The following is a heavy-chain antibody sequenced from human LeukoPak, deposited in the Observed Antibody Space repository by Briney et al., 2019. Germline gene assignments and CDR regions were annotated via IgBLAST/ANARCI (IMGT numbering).Heavy chain of an antibody. J-gene: IGHJ4*02. D-gene: IGHD1-20*01. V-gene: IGHV3-48*03. CDR3: ARDFNWTPDY. CDR2: INSRGKTM. Sequence: GGSLRLSCAASGFTFNSYEMNWVRQAPGKGLEWVAYINSRGKTMNYADSVKGRFTISRDNAKNSLYLQMNSLRVEDTAVYYCARDFNWTPDYWGQGTLVTVSS. CDR1: GFTFNSYE.